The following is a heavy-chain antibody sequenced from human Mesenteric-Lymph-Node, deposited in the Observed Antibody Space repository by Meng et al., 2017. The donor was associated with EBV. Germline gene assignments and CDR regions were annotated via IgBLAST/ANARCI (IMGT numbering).Heavy chain of an antibody. J-gene: IGHJ4*02. D-gene: IGHD1-26*01. CDR3: ARRGKVGAGY. CDR2: INHSGST. Sequence: VRLVQCGGGLLKPSETLYLTCDVYGGSVRCYYWSWIRQHPGKGLEWIGEINHSGSTTYNPSIKSRVTISVETSKNQFSLKLSSVTAADTAVYYCARRGKVGAGYWGQGTLVTVSS. CDR1: GGSVRCYY. V-gene: IGHV4-34*01.